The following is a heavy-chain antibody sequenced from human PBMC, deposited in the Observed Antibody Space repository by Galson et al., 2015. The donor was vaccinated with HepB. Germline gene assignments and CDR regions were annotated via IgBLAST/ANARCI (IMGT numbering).Heavy chain of an antibody. Sequence: PALVKPTQTLTLTCTFSGFSLRTSGVGVGWVRQSPGKALEWLAVIYWSDDKHYSPSLRSRLTITKDTFKKQVVLTMTNLDPMDTATYYRARSWGLVGPYFDNWGQGTLVTVSS. CDR3: ARSWGLVGPYFDN. V-gene: IGHV2-5*01. J-gene: IGHJ4*02. CDR1: GFSLRTSGVG. D-gene: IGHD2-8*02. CDR2: IYWSDDK.